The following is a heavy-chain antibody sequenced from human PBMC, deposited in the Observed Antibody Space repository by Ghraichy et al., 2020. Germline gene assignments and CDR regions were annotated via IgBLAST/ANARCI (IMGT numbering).Heavy chain of an antibody. V-gene: IGHV3-74*01. D-gene: IGHD1-26*01. CDR2: INSDGSST. Sequence: GGSLRLSCAASGFTFSSYWMHWVRQAPGKGLVWVSRINSDGSSTRYADSVKGRFTISRDNAKNTLYLQMNSLRAEDTAVYYCARLWEPPQAFDIWGQGTMVTVSS. CDR1: GFTFSSYW. J-gene: IGHJ3*02. CDR3: ARLWEPPQAFDI.